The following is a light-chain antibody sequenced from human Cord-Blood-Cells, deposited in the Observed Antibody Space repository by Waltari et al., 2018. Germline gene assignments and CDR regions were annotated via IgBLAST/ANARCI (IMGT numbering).Light chain of an antibody. CDR2: GAS. CDR3: QQYGSSPFT. CDR1: QSVSSSY. Sequence: ELVLTQSPGTLSLSPGERATLSCRASQSVSSSYLAWYQQKPGQAPRLLIYGASSRATGIPGRFSGSGSGTDFTITISRLEPEDFAVYYCQQYGSSPFTFGQGTRLEIK. V-gene: IGKV3-20*01. J-gene: IGKJ5*01.